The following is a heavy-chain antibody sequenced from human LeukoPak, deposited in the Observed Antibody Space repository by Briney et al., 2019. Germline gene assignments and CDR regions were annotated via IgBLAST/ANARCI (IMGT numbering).Heavy chain of an antibody. D-gene: IGHD2-2*01. Sequence: GGSLRLSCAASGFKFSNYGMHWVRQAPGKGLEWVAFIRFDGTDEFYADSVKGRFTISRDNSQNTVSLQMNSLRAEDTAVYYCAKDRHAPGRYCSSTTCFPFDSWGQGTLVTVSS. CDR3: AKDRHAPGRYCSSTTCFPFDS. J-gene: IGHJ5*01. V-gene: IGHV3-30*02. CDR1: GFKFSNYG. CDR2: IRFDGTDE.